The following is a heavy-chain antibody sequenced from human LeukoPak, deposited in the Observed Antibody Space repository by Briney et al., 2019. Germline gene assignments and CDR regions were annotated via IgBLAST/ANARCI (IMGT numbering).Heavy chain of an antibody. CDR3: ARDARVQKWFGEVIMTTTYYFDD. CDR1: GGSISSYY. D-gene: IGHD3-10*01. J-gene: IGHJ4*02. Sequence: SETLSLTCTVSGGSISSYYWSWIRQPPGKGLEWIGYIYYSGSTNYNPSLKSRVTISVDTSKNQFSLRLTSVTAADTALYYCARDARVQKWFGEVIMTTTYYFDDWGQGTLVTVSS. V-gene: IGHV4-4*08. CDR2: IYYSGST.